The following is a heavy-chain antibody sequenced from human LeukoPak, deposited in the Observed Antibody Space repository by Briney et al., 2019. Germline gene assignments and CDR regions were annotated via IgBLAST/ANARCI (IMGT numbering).Heavy chain of an antibody. D-gene: IGHD4-17*01. V-gene: IGHV1-8*01. CDR2: MNPNSGNT. Sequence: ASVKVSCKASGYTFTSYDSNWVRQATGQGLEWMGWMNPNSGNTCYAQKFQGRVTMTRNTSRSTAYMELSSLRSEDTAVYYCARPSLGGAYAYWGQGTLVTVSS. CDR3: ARPSLGGAYAY. J-gene: IGHJ4*02. CDR1: GYTFTSYD.